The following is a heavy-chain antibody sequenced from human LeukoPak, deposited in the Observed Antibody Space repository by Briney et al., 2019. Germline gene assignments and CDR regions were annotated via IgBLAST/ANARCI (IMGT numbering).Heavy chain of an antibody. Sequence: GGSLRLSCAPSGFAFSSYGMHWVRQAPGKGLEWVAFIRSDGSNKYCADSVKGRFTISRDNSKNTLCLQMNSLRAEDTAVYYCAKDPGSDSSASPHFGSWGQGTLVTVSS. CDR2: IRSDGSNK. CDR3: AKDPGSDSSASPHFGS. V-gene: IGHV3-30*02. J-gene: IGHJ4*02. CDR1: GFAFSSYG. D-gene: IGHD3-22*01.